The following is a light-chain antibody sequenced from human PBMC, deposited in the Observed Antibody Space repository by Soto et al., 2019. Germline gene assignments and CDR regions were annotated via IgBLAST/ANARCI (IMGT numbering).Light chain of an antibody. CDR1: SSDVGGYNY. CDR2: EVS. V-gene: IGLV2-8*01. CDR3: NSYAGSNNWV. J-gene: IGLJ3*02. Sequence: QSALTQPASVSGSPGQSITISCTGTSSDVGGYNYVSGYQQHPGKAPKLMIYEVSKRPSGVPDRFSGSKSGNTASLTVSGLQAEDEADYYCNSYAGSNNWVFGGGTKVTVL.